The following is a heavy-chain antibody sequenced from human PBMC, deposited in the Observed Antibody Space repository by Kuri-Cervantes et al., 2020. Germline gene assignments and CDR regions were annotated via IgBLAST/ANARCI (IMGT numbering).Heavy chain of an antibody. CDR2: INAGNGNT. J-gene: IGHJ6*03. CDR1: GGTFSSYA. D-gene: IGHD6-13*01. CDR3: ARGVDIAADGGGDYYYYMDV. Sequence: ASVKVSCKASGGTFSSYAISWVRQAPGQGLEWMGWINAGNGNTKYSQKFQGRVTITRDTSASTAYMELSSLRSEDTAVYYCARGVDIAADGGGDYYYYMDVWGKGTTVTVSS. V-gene: IGHV1-3*01.